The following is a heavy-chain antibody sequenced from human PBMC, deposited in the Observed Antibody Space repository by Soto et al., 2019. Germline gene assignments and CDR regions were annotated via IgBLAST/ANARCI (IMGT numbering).Heavy chain of an antibody. CDR1: GYTFTSYG. Sequence: ASVKVSCKASGYTFTSYGISWVRQAPGQGLEWMGWISAYNGNTNYAQKLQGRVTMTTDTSTSTAYMELRSLRSDDTAVYYCARGLGCRGYYSPFDYWGQGTLVTVSS. CDR2: ISAYNGNT. J-gene: IGHJ4*02. D-gene: IGHD3-3*01. V-gene: IGHV1-18*01. CDR3: ARGLGCRGYYSPFDY.